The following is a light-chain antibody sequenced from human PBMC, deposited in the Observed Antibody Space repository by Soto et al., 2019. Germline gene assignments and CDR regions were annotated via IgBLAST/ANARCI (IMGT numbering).Light chain of an antibody. V-gene: IGLV2-23*01. CDR1: SSDVGSYNL. CDR2: EGS. Sequence: QSALTQPASVSGSPGQSITISCTGTSSDVGSYNLVSWYQQHPGKAPKVMIYEGSKRPSGVSNRFSGSKYGNTASLTISGLQAEDEVDYYCCSYANNRVFGGGTKVTVL. J-gene: IGLJ3*02. CDR3: CSYANNRV.